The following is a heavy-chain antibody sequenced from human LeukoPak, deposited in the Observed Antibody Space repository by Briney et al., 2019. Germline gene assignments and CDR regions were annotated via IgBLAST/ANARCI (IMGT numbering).Heavy chain of an antibody. V-gene: IGHV4-34*01. J-gene: IGHJ4*02. Sequence: SETLSLTCAVYGGSFSGYYWSWIRQPPGKGLEWIGEINHSGSTNYNPSLKSRVTISVDTSKNQFSLKLSSVTAADTAVYYWARGNAVAATLWTLDYWGQGTLVSVSS. CDR3: ARGNAVAATLWTLDY. D-gene: IGHD2-15*01. CDR1: GGSFSGYY. CDR2: INHSGST.